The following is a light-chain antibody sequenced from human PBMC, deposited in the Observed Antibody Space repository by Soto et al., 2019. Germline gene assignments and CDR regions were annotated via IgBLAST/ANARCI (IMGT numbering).Light chain of an antibody. CDR3: SSHTTSSTPCV. J-gene: IGLJ1*01. CDR1: SSDVGGYNY. CDR2: EVS. V-gene: IGLV2-14*01. Sequence: QSALTQPASVSGSPGQSITISCTGTSSDVGGYNYDSWYQQHPGKAPKLMIYEVSNRPSGVSNRFSGSKSGNTASLTISGLQTEDDADYFCSSHTTSSTPCVFGTGTKLTVL.